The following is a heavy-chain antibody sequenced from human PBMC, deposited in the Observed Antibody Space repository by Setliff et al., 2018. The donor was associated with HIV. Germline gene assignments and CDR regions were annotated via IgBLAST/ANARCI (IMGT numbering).Heavy chain of an antibody. D-gene: IGHD3-10*01. J-gene: IGHJ5*02. CDR3: ATYADRESNRFDP. CDR2: IYYSGST. CDR1: SDSISPYY. Sequence: SETLSLTCTVSSDSISPYYWSWIRQPPGRGLEWIGFIYYSGSTNYSPSLKSRVTISLDSSKDQFSLKLSSVTAADTAVYYCATYADRESNRFDPWGQGILVTVSS. V-gene: IGHV4-59*08.